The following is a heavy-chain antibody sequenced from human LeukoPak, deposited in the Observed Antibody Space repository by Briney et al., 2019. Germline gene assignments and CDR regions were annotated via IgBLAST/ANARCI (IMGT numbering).Heavy chain of an antibody. CDR1: GGSISSYY. V-gene: IGHV4-4*09. CDR3: ARLHHRAFDH. D-gene: IGHD4-11*01. J-gene: IGHJ4*02. CDR2: IYTSGST. Sequence: SETLCLTCTVSGGSISSYYWSWIRQPPGKGLEWIGYIYTSGSTNYNPSLKSRVTISVDTSKNQFSLKLSSVTAADTAVYYCARLHHRAFDHWGQGTLVTVSS.